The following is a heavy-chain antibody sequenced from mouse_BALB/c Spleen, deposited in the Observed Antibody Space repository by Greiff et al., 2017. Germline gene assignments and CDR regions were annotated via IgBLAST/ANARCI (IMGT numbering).Heavy chain of an antibody. CDR1: GFTFSSYY. CDR3: ASYYGSSYWYFDV. J-gene: IGHJ1*01. Sequence: EVHLVESGGGLVKLGGSLKLSCAASGFTFSSYYMSWVRQTPEKRLELVAAINSNGGSTYYPDTVKGRFTISRDNAKNTLYLQMSSLKSEDTALYYCASYYGSSYWYFDVWGAGTTVTVSS. D-gene: IGHD1-1*01. V-gene: IGHV5-6-2*01. CDR2: INSNGGST.